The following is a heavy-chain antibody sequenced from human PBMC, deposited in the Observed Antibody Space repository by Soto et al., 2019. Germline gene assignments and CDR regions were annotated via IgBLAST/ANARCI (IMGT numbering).Heavy chain of an antibody. J-gene: IGHJ4*02. CDR1: GGSFSGYS. Sequence: TLSLTCAVYGGSFSGYSWTWIRQPPGTGLEWIGEINHTGSTNYNPSLKSQVTISVDTSKNQFSLKLNSMTAADTAVYYCAREGDGYTVDYWGQGTLVTVSS. D-gene: IGHD5-12*01. V-gene: IGHV4-34*01. CDR3: AREGDGYTVDY. CDR2: INHTGST.